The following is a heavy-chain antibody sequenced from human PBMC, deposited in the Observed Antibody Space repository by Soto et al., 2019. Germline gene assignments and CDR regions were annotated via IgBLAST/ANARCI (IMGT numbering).Heavy chain of an antibody. CDR1: GFSFSSYD. CDR2: IIGNSGTT. Sequence: PXGSLRIWGVASGFSFSSYDMSWVRQAPGKGLEWVSFIIGNSGTTYYADSVKGRFTISRDNSKNTLYLQMSRLGAEDTAAYYCAKGSTYSFYFDHWGQGTLVTVSS. V-gene: IGHV3-23*01. CDR3: AKGSTYSFYFDH. D-gene: IGHD5-18*01. J-gene: IGHJ4*01.